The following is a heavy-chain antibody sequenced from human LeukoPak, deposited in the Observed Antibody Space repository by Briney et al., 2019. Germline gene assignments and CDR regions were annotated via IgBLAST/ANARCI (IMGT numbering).Heavy chain of an antibody. CDR3: AKGLPATLLDY. J-gene: IGHJ4*02. CDR1: GFTFSDYY. D-gene: IGHD2-2*01. CDR2: ISNSGSTI. Sequence: GVSLRLSCAASGFTFSDYYMSWIRQAPGKGLEWVSYISNSGSTIYYADSVKGRFTISRDNAKNSLYLQMNSLRAEDTAVYYCAKGLPATLLDYWGQGTLVTASS. V-gene: IGHV3-11*01.